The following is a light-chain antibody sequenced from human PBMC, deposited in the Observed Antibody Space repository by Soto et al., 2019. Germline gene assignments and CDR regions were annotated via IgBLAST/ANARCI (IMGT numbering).Light chain of an antibody. CDR2: EVT. CDR3: CSYAGSHTYV. Sequence: QAVLTQPRVVSGSPGQSVTISCTGTSSDVGGYDSVFWYQQHPGKAPKLMIYEVTNRPSGVPDRFSGSKSGNTASLTISGLQAEDEADYYCCSYAGSHTYVFGTGTKVTVL. CDR1: SSDVGGYDS. J-gene: IGLJ1*01. V-gene: IGLV2-11*01.